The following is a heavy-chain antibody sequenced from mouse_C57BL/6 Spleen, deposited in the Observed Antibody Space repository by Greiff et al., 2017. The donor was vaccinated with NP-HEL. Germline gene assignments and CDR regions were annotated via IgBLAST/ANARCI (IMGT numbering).Heavy chain of an antibody. V-gene: IGHV1-39*01. D-gene: IGHD2-1*01. CDR2: INPNYGTT. J-gene: IGHJ2*01. CDR3: VSYGNSLTLDY. CDR1: GYSFTDYN. Sequence: VQLKQSGPELVKPGASVKISCKASGYSFTDYNMNWVKQSNGKSLEWIGVINPNYGTTSYNQTFKGKAPLTVVQSSSLAYMQLNSLTSEDSAVYYGVSYGNSLTLDYWGQGTTPTVTS.